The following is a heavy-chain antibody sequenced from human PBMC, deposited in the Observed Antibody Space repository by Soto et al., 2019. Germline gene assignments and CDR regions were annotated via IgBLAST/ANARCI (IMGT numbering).Heavy chain of an antibody. Sequence: QVQLVQSGAEVKKPGSSVKVSCKASGGTFSSDAISWVRQAPGQGLEWMGGIIPIFGTANYAQKFQGRVTITADKSTSTAYMELSSLRSEDTAVYYCAKDRVRYDFWSGYYYYYYYGMDVWGQGTTVTVSS. D-gene: IGHD3-3*01. CDR3: AKDRVRYDFWSGYYYYYYYGMDV. CDR1: GGTFSSDA. CDR2: IIPIFGTA. J-gene: IGHJ6*02. V-gene: IGHV1-69*06.